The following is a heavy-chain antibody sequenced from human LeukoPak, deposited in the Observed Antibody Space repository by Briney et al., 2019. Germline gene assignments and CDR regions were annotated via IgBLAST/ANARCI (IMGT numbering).Heavy chain of an antibody. D-gene: IGHD5-12*01. Sequence: TSETLSLTCTVSGGSISSGGYYWSWIRQHPGKGLEWIGYIYYSGSTYYNPSLKSRVTISVDTSKNQFSLKLSSVTAADTAVYYCARMVNSGYDGPAPDKYYFDYWGQGTLVTVSS. J-gene: IGHJ4*02. CDR2: IYYSGST. CDR3: ARMVNSGYDGPAPDKYYFDY. V-gene: IGHV4-31*03. CDR1: GGSISSGGYY.